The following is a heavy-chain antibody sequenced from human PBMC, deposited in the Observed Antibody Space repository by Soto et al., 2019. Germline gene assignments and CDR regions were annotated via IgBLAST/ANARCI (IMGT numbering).Heavy chain of an antibody. CDR1: GGSISSYY. CDR3: ARIFREVGYCISTSCPPRDAFDI. V-gene: IGHV4-59*01. J-gene: IGHJ3*02. Sequence: LSLTCTVSGGSISSYYWSWIRQPPGKGLEWIGYIYYSGSTNYNPSLKSRVTISVDTSKNQFSLKLSSVTAADTAVYYCARIFREVGYCISTSCPPRDAFDIWGQGTMVTVSS. D-gene: IGHD2-2*01. CDR2: IYYSGST.